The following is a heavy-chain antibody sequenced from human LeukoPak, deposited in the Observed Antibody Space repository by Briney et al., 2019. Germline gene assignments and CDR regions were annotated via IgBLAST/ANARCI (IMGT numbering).Heavy chain of an antibody. CDR3: AILKNYYDSSGNLVTDAFDI. Sequence: ASVKVSSKASGYTFTSYYMHWVAQAPGQQLEWMEWINHNSDGTNYAQNVQVRVSMTRDTSISTAYMDLSMLRSDDTAVYYCAILKNYYDSSGNLVTDAFDIWGQGPMVTVSS. J-gene: IGHJ3*02. CDR1: GYTFTSYY. CDR2: INHNSDGT. D-gene: IGHD3-22*01. V-gene: IGHV1-2*02.